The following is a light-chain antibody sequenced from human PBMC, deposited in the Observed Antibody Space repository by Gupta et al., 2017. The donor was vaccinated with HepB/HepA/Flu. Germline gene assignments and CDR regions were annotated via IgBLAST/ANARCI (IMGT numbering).Light chain of an antibody. CDR1: SSNIGAGYD. Sequence: QSVLTQPPSVSGAPGQRVTISCTGSSSNIGAGYDVHWYQQLPGKAPKLLIYGNSNRPSGVPHRFSGSKSGTSASLAITGLQAEDEADYYCQSYDSSRSVWVFGGGTKLTVL. J-gene: IGLJ3*02. CDR2: GNS. CDR3: QSYDSSRSVWV. V-gene: IGLV1-40*01.